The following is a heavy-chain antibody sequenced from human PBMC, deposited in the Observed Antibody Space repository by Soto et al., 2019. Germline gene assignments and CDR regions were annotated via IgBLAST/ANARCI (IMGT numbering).Heavy chain of an antibody. J-gene: IGHJ5*01. Sequence: SETLSLTCTVSGGSISNYYWTWIRQPAGKGLEWIGRIYTSGSTNYNPSLKSRVTMSVDTSKNQFSLKLSSVTAADTALYYCARQTTYSSSWYDYWGHGTLVTVSS. CDR1: GGSISNYY. CDR2: IYTSGST. D-gene: IGHD6-13*01. V-gene: IGHV4-4*07. CDR3: ARQTTYSSSWYDY.